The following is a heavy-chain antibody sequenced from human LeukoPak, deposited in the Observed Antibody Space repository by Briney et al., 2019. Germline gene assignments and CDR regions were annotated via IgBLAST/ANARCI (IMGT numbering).Heavy chain of an antibody. D-gene: IGHD2-2*01. J-gene: IGHJ4*02. CDR1: GGSISSSSYY. CDR2: INHSGST. V-gene: IGHV4-39*07. CDR3: ARRGTTSFDY. Sequence: PSETLSLTCTVSGGSISSSSYYWGWIRQPPGKGLEWIGEINHSGSTNYNPSLKSRVTISVDTSKNQFSLKLSSVTAADTAVYYCARRGTTSFDYWGQGTLVTVSS.